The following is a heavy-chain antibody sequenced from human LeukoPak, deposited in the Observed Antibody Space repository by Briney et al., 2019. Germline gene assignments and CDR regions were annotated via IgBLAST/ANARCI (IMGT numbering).Heavy chain of an antibody. V-gene: IGHV4-31*03. Sequence: SETLSLTCTVSGGSISSGGYYWSWIRQHPGKGLEWIGYINYSGNIYYNPSLKSRVIISVDTSKNQFSLKLSSVTAADTAVYYCVRDGDYYDSSGSVRAFDIWGQGTMVTVSS. CDR1: GGSISSGGYY. CDR2: INYSGNI. CDR3: VRDGDYYDSSGSVRAFDI. D-gene: IGHD3-22*01. J-gene: IGHJ3*02.